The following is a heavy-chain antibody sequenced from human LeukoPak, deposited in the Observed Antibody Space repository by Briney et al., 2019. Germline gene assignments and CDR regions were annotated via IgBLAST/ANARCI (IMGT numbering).Heavy chain of an antibody. CDR2: ISYDGSNK. CDR3: AKGLEGYCSSTSCPYFDY. J-gene: IGHJ4*02. D-gene: IGHD2-2*01. Sequence: PGRSLRLSCAASGFTFSSYGMHWVRQAPGKGLEWVAVISYDGSNKYYADSVKGRFTISRDNSENTLYLQMNSLRAEDTAVYYCAKGLEGYCSSTSCPYFDYWGQGTLVTVSS. V-gene: IGHV3-30*18. CDR1: GFTFSSYG.